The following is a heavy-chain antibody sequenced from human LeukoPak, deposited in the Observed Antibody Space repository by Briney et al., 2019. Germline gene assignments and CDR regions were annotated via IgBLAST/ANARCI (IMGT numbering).Heavy chain of an antibody. Sequence: SETLSLTCTVSGGSISSYSWSWIRQPPGKGLEWIGYIYYSGSTNYNPSLKSRVTISVDTSKNQFSLKLSSVTAADTAVYYCAREGRDGYSFFDYWGQGTLATVSS. J-gene: IGHJ4*02. CDR1: GGSISSYS. CDR3: AREGRDGYSFFDY. D-gene: IGHD5-24*01. V-gene: IGHV4-59*01. CDR2: IYYSGST.